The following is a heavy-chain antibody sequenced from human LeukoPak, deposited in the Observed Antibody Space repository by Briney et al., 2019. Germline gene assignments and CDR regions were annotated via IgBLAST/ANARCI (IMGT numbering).Heavy chain of an antibody. CDR2: VNSDGSNT. Sequence: PGGSLRLSCAASGFSFISYWMHWVRQAPGQGLVWVSRVNSDGSNTSHADSVKGRFTISRDNAKNTLYLQMNSLRAEDTAVYYCVRERWTSGQGTWFDAWGQGTLVTVSS. D-gene: IGHD6-19*01. V-gene: IGHV3-74*01. CDR3: VRERWTSGQGTWFDA. J-gene: IGHJ5*02. CDR1: GFSFISYW.